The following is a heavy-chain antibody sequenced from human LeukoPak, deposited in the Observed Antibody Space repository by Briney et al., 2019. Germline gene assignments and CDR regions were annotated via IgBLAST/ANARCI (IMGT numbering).Heavy chain of an antibody. V-gene: IGHV3-48*03. J-gene: IGHJ3*02. D-gene: IGHD3-22*01. Sequence: PGGSLRLSCAASGFTFSSYEMNWVRQAPGKGLEWVSYISSSGSTIYYADSVKGRFTISRDNSKNTLYLQMNSLRAEDTAVYYCARSIYYDSSGYYLGNDAFDIWGQGTMVTVSS. CDR2: ISSSGSTI. CDR3: ARSIYYDSSGYYLGNDAFDI. CDR1: GFTFSSYE.